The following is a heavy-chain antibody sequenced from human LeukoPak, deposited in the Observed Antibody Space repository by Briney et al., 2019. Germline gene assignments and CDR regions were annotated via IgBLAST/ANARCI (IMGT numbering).Heavy chain of an antibody. Sequence: GGSLRLSCAASGFTFSSYWMHWVRQAPGKGLVWVSRINSDGSTTTYADSVKGRFTISRDNAKNTLYLQMNSLRAEDTAVYYCAGDIYYDSSGYYFSLYWGQGTLVTVSS. D-gene: IGHD3-22*01. V-gene: IGHV3-74*01. CDR3: AGDIYYDSSGYYFSLY. CDR2: INSDGSTT. J-gene: IGHJ4*02. CDR1: GFTFSSYW.